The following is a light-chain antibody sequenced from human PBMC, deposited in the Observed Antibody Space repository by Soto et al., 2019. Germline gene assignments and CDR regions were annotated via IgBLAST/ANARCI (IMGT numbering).Light chain of an antibody. CDR3: AAWDDSLSAFYV. Sequence: QSVLTQPPSASGTPGQGVTIPCSGSSSNIGSNYVYWYQQLPGTAPKLLIYRNNQRPSGVPDRFSGSKSGTSASLAISGLRSEDEADYYCAAWDDSLSAFYVFGTGTKVTVL. CDR2: RNN. V-gene: IGLV1-47*01. J-gene: IGLJ1*01. CDR1: SSNIGSNY.